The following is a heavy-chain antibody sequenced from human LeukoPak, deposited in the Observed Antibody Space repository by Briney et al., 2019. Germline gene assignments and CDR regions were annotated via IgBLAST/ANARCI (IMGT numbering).Heavy chain of an antibody. CDR1: GYTFTSYG. Sequence: ASVKVSCKASGYTFTSYGISWVRQAPGQGLEWMGWISAYNGNTNYAQKLRGRVTMTTDTSTSTAYMELRSLRSDDTAVYYCARVLGPTTVTTFGPLRPFDYWGQGTLVTVSS. CDR2: ISAYNGNT. D-gene: IGHD4-17*01. CDR3: ARVLGPTTVTTFGPLRPFDY. V-gene: IGHV1-18*04. J-gene: IGHJ4*02.